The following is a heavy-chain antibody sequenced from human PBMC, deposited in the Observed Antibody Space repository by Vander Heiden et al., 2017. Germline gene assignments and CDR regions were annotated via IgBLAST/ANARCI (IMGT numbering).Heavy chain of an antibody. Sequence: QVQLVQSGAEVKKPGSSVKVSCQASGGTFSSYAISWVRQAPGQGLEWMGGIIPIFGTANYAQKVQGRVTITADESTSTAYMELSSLRSEDTAVYYCARVGTYNSIDPWGQGTLVTVSS. J-gene: IGHJ5*02. V-gene: IGHV1-69*01. CDR3: ARVGTYNSIDP. CDR1: GGTFSSYA. CDR2: IIPIFGTA. D-gene: IGHD6-13*01.